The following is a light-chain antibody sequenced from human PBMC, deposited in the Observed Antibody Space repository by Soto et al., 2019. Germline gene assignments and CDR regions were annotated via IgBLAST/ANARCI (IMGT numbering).Light chain of an antibody. CDR1: QSISNW. J-gene: IGKJ1*01. CDR3: QQYNGYRWT. Sequence: DIQMTQSPSTLSASVGDRVTITCRASQSISNWLAWYQQKPGKAPKILIYKTSSLESGVPSRFSGSGSGTEFTLTISSLQHDDFATYYCQQYNGYRWTFGQGTKVEIK. V-gene: IGKV1-5*03. CDR2: KTS.